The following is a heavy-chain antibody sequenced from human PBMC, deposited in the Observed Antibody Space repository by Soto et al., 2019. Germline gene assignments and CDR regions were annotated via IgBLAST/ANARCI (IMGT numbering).Heavy chain of an antibody. J-gene: IGHJ5*02. Sequence: QEQLKESGPGLVKPSDTLSLSCSVSGGSIHSYYWSWIRQSPGKGLEWIGFVYFSGSTRSTSYNPSLKSRVTKSIERTKSQFSLNLTSVTGADTALYFCARGLLTTENSFDLWGPGTLVTVSS. CDR3: ARGLLTTENSFDL. V-gene: IGHV4-59*07. CDR2: VYFSGSTRST. CDR1: GGSIHSYY. D-gene: IGHD4-4*01.